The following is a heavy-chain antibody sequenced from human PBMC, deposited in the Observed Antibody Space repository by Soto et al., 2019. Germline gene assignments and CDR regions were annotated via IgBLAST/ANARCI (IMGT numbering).Heavy chain of an antibody. CDR1: GGSFSDYY. V-gene: IGHV4-34*01. CDR2: INHSGST. J-gene: IGHJ4*02. CDR3: ARANYDILTGWPSGLSHY. D-gene: IGHD3-9*01. Sequence: QVQLQQWGAGLLKPSETLSLTCAVYGGSFSDYYWSWIRQPPGKGLECIGEINHSGSTNYNPSLKSRVTISVDPSKNQFSLKLSSVTAADTAVYYCARANYDILTGWPSGLSHYWGQGTLVTVSS.